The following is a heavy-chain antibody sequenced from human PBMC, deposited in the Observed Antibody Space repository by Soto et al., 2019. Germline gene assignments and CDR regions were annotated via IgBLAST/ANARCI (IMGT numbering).Heavy chain of an antibody. Sequence: PSETLRLSWTVAGGSISGYGGSWIRQPPGKGLEWIGYIYYSGSTNYNPSLKSRVTISVDTSKNQFSLKLSSVTAADTAVYYCARHASDCSGGSCYRPYFDYWGQGTLVTVSS. CDR1: GGSISGYG. CDR3: ARHASDCSGGSCYRPYFDY. V-gene: IGHV4-59*08. CDR2: IYYSGST. D-gene: IGHD2-15*01. J-gene: IGHJ4*02.